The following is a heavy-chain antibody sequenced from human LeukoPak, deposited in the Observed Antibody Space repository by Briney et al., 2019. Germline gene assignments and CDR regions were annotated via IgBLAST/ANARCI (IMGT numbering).Heavy chain of an antibody. CDR2: ISSSSSYI. Sequence: GGSLRLSCAAYGFTFSSYSMNWVRQAPGKGLEWVSSISSSSSYIYYADSVKGRFTISRDNAKNSLYLQMNSLRAEDTAVYYCARGPEQWLVQGGFDYWGQGTLVTVSS. D-gene: IGHD6-19*01. CDR3: ARGPEQWLVQGGFDY. J-gene: IGHJ4*02. CDR1: GFTFSSYS. V-gene: IGHV3-21*01.